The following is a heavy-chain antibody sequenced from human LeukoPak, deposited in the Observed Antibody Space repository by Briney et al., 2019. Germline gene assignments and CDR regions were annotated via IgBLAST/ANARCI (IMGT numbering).Heavy chain of an antibody. D-gene: IGHD3-9*01. CDR3: AKGSGYDTDFDY. Sequence: PGGSLRLSCAPSGFTFSTYVMSWVRQAPGKGLEWVSGISGSGDNTYYADSVKGRFTISRDNSKNTLYLQMNSLRAEDTAVYYCAKGSGYDTDFDYWGQGTLVTVSS. CDR1: GFTFSTYV. CDR2: ISGSGDNT. V-gene: IGHV3-23*01. J-gene: IGHJ4*02.